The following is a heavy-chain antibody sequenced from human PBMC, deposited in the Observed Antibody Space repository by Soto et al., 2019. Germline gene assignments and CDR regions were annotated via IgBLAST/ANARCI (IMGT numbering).Heavy chain of an antibody. Sequence: ASVKVSCKASGYTFTSYDINWVRQATGQGLEWMGWMNPNSGNTGYAQKFQGRVTMTRNTSISTAYMELSSLRSEDTAVYYCARAQREGLYCSGGSCYSYYYYMDVWGKGTTVTVS. CDR1: GYTFTSYD. D-gene: IGHD2-15*01. CDR2: MNPNSGNT. J-gene: IGHJ6*03. CDR3: ARAQREGLYCSGGSCYSYYYYMDV. V-gene: IGHV1-8*01.